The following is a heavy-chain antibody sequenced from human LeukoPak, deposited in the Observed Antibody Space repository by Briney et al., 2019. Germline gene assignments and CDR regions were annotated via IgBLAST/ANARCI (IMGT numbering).Heavy chain of an antibody. Sequence: GASVKVSCKASGYTFTGYYMHWVRQAPGQGLEWMGWINPNSGGTNYAQKFQGRVTMTRDTSISTAYMELSRVRSDDTAVYYCARASTGGYYYGSGSQNFDYWGQGTLVTVSS. CDR1: GYTFTGYY. CDR3: ARASTGGYYYGSGSQNFDY. CDR2: INPNSGGT. V-gene: IGHV1-2*02. J-gene: IGHJ4*02. D-gene: IGHD3-10*01.